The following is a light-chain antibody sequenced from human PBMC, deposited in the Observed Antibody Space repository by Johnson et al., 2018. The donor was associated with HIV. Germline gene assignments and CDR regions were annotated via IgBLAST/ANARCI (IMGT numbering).Light chain of an antibody. CDR1: SCDIGNNY. CDR3: GTWDTRLSAGHV. J-gene: IGLJ1*01. Sequence: QSVLTQPPSVSAAPGQKVTISCSGSSCDIGNNYVSCHQQFPGTAPKLLIYDNNKRSSGIPDRISGSKSGTSATLGITGLHTGDEADYDCGTWDTRLSAGHVFGTWTKVTVL. CDR2: DNN. V-gene: IGLV1-51*01.